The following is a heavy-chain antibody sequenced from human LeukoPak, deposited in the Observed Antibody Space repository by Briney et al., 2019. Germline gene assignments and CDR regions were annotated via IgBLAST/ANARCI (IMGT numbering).Heavy chain of an antibody. J-gene: IGHJ4*02. CDR3: ARDADIGAAEYYFDN. Sequence: GGSLRLSCAASGFTFSAYAIHWVRQAPGKGLEWVAVISYDGNDKYHANSVKGRFTISRDNSKNALYLQMNSLRAEDTAVYYCARDADIGAAEYYFDNWGQGTLVTVSS. D-gene: IGHD6-13*01. CDR2: ISYDGNDK. CDR1: GFTFSAYA. V-gene: IGHV3-30*04.